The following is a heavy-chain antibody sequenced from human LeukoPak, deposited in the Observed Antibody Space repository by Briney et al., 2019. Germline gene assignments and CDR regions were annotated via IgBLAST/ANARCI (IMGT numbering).Heavy chain of an antibody. D-gene: IGHD3-9*01. Sequence: KPSETLSLTCSVSGGSISSYYWSWIRQPPGKGRDWIGDIYYSGSTSDNPSLKSRVTISVDTSKNQFSLKLRSVTAADTAVYFCARDLDPNYGMDVWGQGTTVTVSS. J-gene: IGHJ6*02. CDR2: IYYSGST. CDR1: GGSISSYY. CDR3: ARDLDPNYGMDV. V-gene: IGHV4-59*01.